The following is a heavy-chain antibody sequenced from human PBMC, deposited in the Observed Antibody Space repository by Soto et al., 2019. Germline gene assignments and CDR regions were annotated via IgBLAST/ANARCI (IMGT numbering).Heavy chain of an antibody. J-gene: IGHJ4*02. V-gene: IGHV4-34*01. D-gene: IGHD5-18*01. CDR3: ARGGGLHSYGRVRFDY. CDR2: INHSGST. Sequence: PSETLSLTCALYAGSFSGCYWSWIRQPPGKGLEWIGEINHSGSTNYNPSLKSRVTISVDTSKNQFSLKLSSVTAADTAVYHCARGGGLHSYGRVRFDYWGQGTLVTVSS. CDR1: AGSFSGCY.